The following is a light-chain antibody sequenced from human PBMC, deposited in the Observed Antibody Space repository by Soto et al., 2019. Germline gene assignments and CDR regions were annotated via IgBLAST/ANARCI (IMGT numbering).Light chain of an antibody. CDR2: DVS. Sequence: QSALTQPRSVSGSPGQSVTISCTGTSSDVGGYNYVSWYQQHPGKAPKLMIYDVSKRPSGVPDRFSGSKSGNTASLTISGLQAEDESGYYGCSYAVSYPHVFGTGTKVTVL. V-gene: IGLV2-11*01. CDR3: CSYAVSYPHV. CDR1: SSDVGGYNY. J-gene: IGLJ1*01.